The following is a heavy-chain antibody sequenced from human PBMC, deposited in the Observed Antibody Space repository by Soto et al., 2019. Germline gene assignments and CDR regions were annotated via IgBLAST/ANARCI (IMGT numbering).Heavy chain of an antibody. CDR3: AHSSTIFGVVTYDY. J-gene: IGHJ4*02. V-gene: IGHV2-5*02. CDR1: GFSLSTSGVG. D-gene: IGHD3-3*01. CDR2: IYWDDDK. Sequence: QITLKESGPTLVKPTQTLTLTCTFSGFSLSTSGVGVGWIRQPPGKALEWLALIYWDDDKRYRPSLKSRLTITKDTSKNQVVLTMTNMYPVDTATYYCAHSSTIFGVVTYDYWGQGTLVTVSS.